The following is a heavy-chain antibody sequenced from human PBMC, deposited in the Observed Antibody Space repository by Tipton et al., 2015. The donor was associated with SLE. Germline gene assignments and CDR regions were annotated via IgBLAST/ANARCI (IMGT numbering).Heavy chain of an antibody. CDR1: GGSISNSVYY. CDR2: INHSGST. V-gene: IGHV4-39*07. CDR3: ARGGIYHDYSGNFDF. J-gene: IGHJ4*02. Sequence: TLSLTCTVSGGSISNSVYYWAWIRQPPGKGLEWIGEINHSGSTNYNPSLKSRVTISVDTSKNQFSLKLSSVTAADTAIYYCARGGIYHDYSGNFDFWGQGTLVTASS. D-gene: IGHD3-22*01.